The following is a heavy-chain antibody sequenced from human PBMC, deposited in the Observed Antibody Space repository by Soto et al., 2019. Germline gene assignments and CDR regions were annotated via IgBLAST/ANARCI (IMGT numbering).Heavy chain of an antibody. J-gene: IGHJ6*02. Sequence: EVQLVESGGGLVQPGRSLRLSCAASGFKFDDYAMHWVRQAPGKGLEWVAGISWNSGGIVYADSVKGRFTISRDNAKRSLSLQMNSLRAEDTAFDYCAKDCIAVAGFNGMDVWGQGTTVTVSS. CDR2: ISWNSGGI. D-gene: IGHD6-19*01. CDR3: AKDCIAVAGFNGMDV. V-gene: IGHV3-9*01. CDR1: GFKFDDYA.